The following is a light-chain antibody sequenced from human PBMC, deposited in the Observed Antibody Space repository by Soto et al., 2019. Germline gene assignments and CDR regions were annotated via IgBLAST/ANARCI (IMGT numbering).Light chain of an antibody. J-gene: IGKJ2*01. CDR3: QQYGSSPGYT. V-gene: IGKV3-20*01. CDR2: GAS. CDR1: QSVSSSY. Sequence: EIVLTQSPGTLSLSPGERATLSCRASQSVSSSYLAWYQQKPGQAPRLLIDGASSRATGSPDRFSGSGSGTDFTLTKSRLEPEEAAVYYCQQYGSSPGYTFGQGTKLEIK.